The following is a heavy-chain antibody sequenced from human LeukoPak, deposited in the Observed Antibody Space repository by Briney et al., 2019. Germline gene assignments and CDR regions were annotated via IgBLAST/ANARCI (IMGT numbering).Heavy chain of an antibody. D-gene: IGHD6-13*01. CDR2: ISSGSTYI. V-gene: IGHV3-21*01. Sequence: GGSLRLSCAASGFTFSSYSMNWVRQAPGKGLGWVSSISSGSTYIYYADSVKGRFTISRDNAKNSLYLQMNGLRAEDTAVYYRARGIAIGAAGTEDYWGQGTLVTVSS. J-gene: IGHJ4*02. CDR3: ARGIAIGAAGTEDY. CDR1: GFTFSSYS.